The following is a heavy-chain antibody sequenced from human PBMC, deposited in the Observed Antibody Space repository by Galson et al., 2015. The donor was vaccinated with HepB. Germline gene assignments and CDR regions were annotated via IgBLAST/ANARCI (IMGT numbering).Heavy chain of an antibody. CDR2: ISSYSNDT. Sequence: SVKVSCKASAYTFTRFSVSWVRQAPGQGLEWMGGISSYSNDTKYAQNFQDRITFTTDTSTATAYLELRSLTSDDTAVYYCARGRTSGGSFDYWGQGALVTVSS. V-gene: IGHV1-18*01. CDR1: AYTFTRFS. D-gene: IGHD6-19*01. CDR3: ARGRTSGGSFDY. J-gene: IGHJ4*02.